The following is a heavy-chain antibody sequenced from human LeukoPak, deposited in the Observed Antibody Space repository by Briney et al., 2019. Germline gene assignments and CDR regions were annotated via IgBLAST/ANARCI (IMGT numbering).Heavy chain of an antibody. D-gene: IGHD6-13*01. CDR3: ARQRDSSSNAHFGY. CDR2: IYHSGST. J-gene: IGHJ4*02. V-gene: IGHV4-38-2*01. Sequence: SETLSLTCAVSGYSISSGYYWGWIRQPPGKGLEWIGSIYHSGSTYYNPSLKSRVTISVDTSKNQFSLKLSSVTAADTAVYYCARQRDSSSNAHFGYWGQGTLVTDSS. CDR1: GYSISSGYY.